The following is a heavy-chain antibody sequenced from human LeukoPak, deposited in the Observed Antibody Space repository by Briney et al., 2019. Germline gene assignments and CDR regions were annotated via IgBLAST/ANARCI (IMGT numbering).Heavy chain of an antibody. Sequence: SETLSLTCTVSGGSISSYYRSWIRQPPGKGLEWIGYIYYSGSTNYNPSLKSRVTISVDTSKNQFSLKLSSVTAADTAVYYCARGGWRELPVDYWGQGTLVTVSS. J-gene: IGHJ4*02. CDR2: IYYSGST. CDR1: GGSISSYY. CDR3: ARGGWRELPVDY. D-gene: IGHD2-15*01. V-gene: IGHV4-59*01.